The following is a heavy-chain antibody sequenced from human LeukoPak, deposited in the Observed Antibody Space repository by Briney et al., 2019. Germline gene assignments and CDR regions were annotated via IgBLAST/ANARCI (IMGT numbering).Heavy chain of an antibody. CDR1: GFTFSSYA. CDR2: ISGSGGST. CDR3: AKSAYDFWSGYYTDYYYYMDV. D-gene: IGHD3-3*01. V-gene: IGHV3-23*01. Sequence: GGSLRLSCAASGFTFSSYAMSWVRQAPGKGQEWVSAISGSGGSTYCADSVKGRFTISRDNSKNTLYLQMNSLRAEDTAVYYCAKSAYDFWSGYYTDYYYYMDVWGKGTTVTVSS. J-gene: IGHJ6*03.